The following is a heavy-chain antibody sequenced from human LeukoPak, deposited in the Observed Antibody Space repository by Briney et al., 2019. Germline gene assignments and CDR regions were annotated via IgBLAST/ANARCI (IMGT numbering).Heavy chain of an antibody. CDR1: GFTFTSYG. D-gene: IGHD1/OR15-1a*01. V-gene: IGHV3-30*02. CDR3: ARDLGMGTRIDY. J-gene: IGHJ4*01. CDR2: IRYHGSNQ. Sequence: GGSLRLSCAASGFTFTSYGMHWIRQAPGKGLEWVAFIRYHGSNQYYTDSVKGRFTISRDNSQNTLSLQMNSLRTEDTAMYFCARDLGMGTRIDYWGHGTLVTVSS.